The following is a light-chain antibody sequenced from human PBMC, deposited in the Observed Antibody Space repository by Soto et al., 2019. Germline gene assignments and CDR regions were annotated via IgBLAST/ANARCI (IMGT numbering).Light chain of an antibody. Sequence: EIVLTQSPGTLSLSPGERATLSCRASQSVSSSNLAWSQQKPGQAPRLLIYGASSRATGIPDRFSGSGSGADFTLTINRLEPEDFAAYYCQQYGSLPFTFGPGTKVDVK. CDR1: QSVSSSN. V-gene: IGKV3-20*01. J-gene: IGKJ3*01. CDR3: QQYGSLPFT. CDR2: GAS.